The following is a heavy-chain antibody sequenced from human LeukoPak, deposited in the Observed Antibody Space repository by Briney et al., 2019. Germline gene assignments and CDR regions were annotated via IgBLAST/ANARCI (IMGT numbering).Heavy chain of an antibody. J-gene: IGHJ4*02. CDR2: INHSGST. CDR1: GGSFSGYY. Sequence: PSETLSLTCAVCGGSFSGYYWSWIRQPPGKGLEWIGEINHSGSTNYNPSLKSRVTISVDTSKNQFSLKLSSVTAADTAVYYCARGSSGSSWYLSSYFDYWGQGTLVTVSS. D-gene: IGHD6-13*01. CDR3: ARGSSGSSWYLSSYFDY. V-gene: IGHV4-34*01.